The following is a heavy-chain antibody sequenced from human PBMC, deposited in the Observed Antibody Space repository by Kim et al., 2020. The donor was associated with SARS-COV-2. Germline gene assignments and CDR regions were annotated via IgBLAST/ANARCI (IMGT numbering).Heavy chain of an antibody. D-gene: IGHD2-2*02. CDR1: GGSISSYY. CDR3: ARLETYCSSTSCYTYFDY. V-gene: IGHV4-59*08. Sequence: SETLSLTCTVSGGSISSYYWSWIRQPPGKGLEWIGYIYYSGSTIYNPSLKSRVTISVDTSKNQFSLKLSSVTAADTAVYYCARLETYCSSTSCYTYFDY. CDR2: IYYSGST. J-gene: IGHJ4*01.